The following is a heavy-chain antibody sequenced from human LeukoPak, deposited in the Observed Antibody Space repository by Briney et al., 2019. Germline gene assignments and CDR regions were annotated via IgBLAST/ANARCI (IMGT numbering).Heavy chain of an antibody. J-gene: IGHJ3*02. CDR2: ISSSSSTI. Sequence: PGGSLRLSCAASGFTFSSYSMNWVRQAPGKGLEWVSYISSSSSTIYYADSVKGRFTISRDNAKNSLYLQMNSLRAEDTAVYYCAREGEGQQLVGPEAFDIWGQGTMVTVSS. D-gene: IGHD6-13*01. CDR1: GFTFSSYS. CDR3: AREGEGQQLVGPEAFDI. V-gene: IGHV3-48*01.